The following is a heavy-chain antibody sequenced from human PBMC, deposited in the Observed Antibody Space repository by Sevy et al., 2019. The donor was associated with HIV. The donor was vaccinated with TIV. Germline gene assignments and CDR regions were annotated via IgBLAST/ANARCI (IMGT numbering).Heavy chain of an antibody. J-gene: IGHJ4*02. Sequence: GGSLXLXCAAXXXXXSXYSMXXXXXXXXXXLEXXXXXSXXTXXYADSVKGRFTISRDNAKNSLYLQMNSLRAEDTAVYYCARXSGYXXXWSXXXXWGQGTLVTVSS. CDR3: ARXSGYXXXWSXXXX. CDR2: XSXXTX. CDR1: XXXXSXYS. D-gene: IGHD6-13*01. V-gene: IGHV3-48*01.